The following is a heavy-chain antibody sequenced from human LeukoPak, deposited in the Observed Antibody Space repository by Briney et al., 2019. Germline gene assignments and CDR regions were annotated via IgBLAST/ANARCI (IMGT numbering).Heavy chain of an antibody. CDR3: ARETPTMESDY. CDR2: IYYSGST. J-gene: IGHJ4*02. CDR1: GGSISSYY. V-gene: IGHV4-59*01. D-gene: IGHD3-10*01. Sequence: PSETLSLTCTVSGGSISSYYWSWIRQPPGKGLEWIGYIYYSGSTNYNPSLKSRVTISVDTSKNQFSLKLSSVTAADTAVYYCARETPTMESDYWGQGTLVTVSS.